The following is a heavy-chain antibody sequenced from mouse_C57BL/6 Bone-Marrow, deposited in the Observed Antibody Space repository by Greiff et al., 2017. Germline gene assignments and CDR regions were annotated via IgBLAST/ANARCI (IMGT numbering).Heavy chain of an antibody. Sequence: EVKLMESGGGLVKPGGSLKLSCAASGFTFSSYAMSWVRQTPEKRLEWVATISDGGSYTYYPDNVKGRFTISRDNAKNNLYLQMSHLKSEDTALYYCSTVGASYYFDYWGQGTTLTVSS. J-gene: IGHJ2*01. D-gene: IGHD1-1*01. CDR2: ISDGGSYT. CDR1: GFTFSSYA. CDR3: STVGASYYFDY. V-gene: IGHV5-4*03.